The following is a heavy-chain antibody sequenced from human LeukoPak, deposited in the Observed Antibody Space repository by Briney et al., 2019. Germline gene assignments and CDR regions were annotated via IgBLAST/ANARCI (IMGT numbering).Heavy chain of an antibody. J-gene: IGHJ6*04. D-gene: IGHD4/OR15-4a*01. V-gene: IGHV1-24*01. CDR2: FDPEDGET. CDR1: GYTLTELS. CDR3: ATPHGAPGGYYYYGTDV. Sequence: ASVKVSCKVSGYTLTELSMHWVRQAPGKGLEWMGGFDPEDGETIYAQKSQGRVTMTEDTSTDTAYMELSSLRSEDTAVYYCATPHGAPGGYYYYGTDVWGKGTTVTVSS.